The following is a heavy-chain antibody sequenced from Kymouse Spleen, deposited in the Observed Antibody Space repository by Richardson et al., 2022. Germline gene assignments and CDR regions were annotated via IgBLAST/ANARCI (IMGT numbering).Heavy chain of an antibody. J-gene: IGHJ1*01. CDR3: ARHRYYDILTGPEYFQH. D-gene: IGHD3-9*01. Sequence: QLQLQESGPGLVKPSETLSLTCTVSGGSISSSSYYWGWIRQPPGKGLEWIGSIYYSGSTYYNPSLKSRVTISVDTSKNQFSLKLSSVTAADTAVYYCARHRYYDILTGPEYFQHWGQGTLVTVSS. CDR1: GGSISSSSYY. V-gene: IGHV4-39*01. CDR2: IYYSGST.